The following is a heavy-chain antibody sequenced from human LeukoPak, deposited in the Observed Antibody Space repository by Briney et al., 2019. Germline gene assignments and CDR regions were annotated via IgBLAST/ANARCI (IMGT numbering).Heavy chain of an antibody. CDR3: ARNYDSSGYYSRFDYYGMDV. CDR2: IYYSGST. Sequence: PETLSLTCTVSGGSVSSGSYYWSWIRQPPGKGLEWIGYIYYSGSTNYNPSLKSRVTISVDTSKNQFSLKLSSVTAADTAVYYCARNYDSSGYYSRFDYYGMDVWGQGTTVTVSS. CDR1: GGSVSSGSYY. V-gene: IGHV4-61*01. J-gene: IGHJ6*02. D-gene: IGHD3-22*01.